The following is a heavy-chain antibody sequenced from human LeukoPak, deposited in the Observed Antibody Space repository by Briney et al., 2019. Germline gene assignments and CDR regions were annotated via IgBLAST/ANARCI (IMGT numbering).Heavy chain of an antibody. V-gene: IGHV3-23*01. Sequence: PGGSLRLSCAASGFTFSTYAMTWFRQAPGEGLEWVSAITGSGDGTSSADSVTSRFSISRDNSKNTLYLQMNCLRAEDTAVYYCAKEVGSSWYGDHWFDPWGQGTLVTVSS. CDR2: ITGSGDGT. CDR3: AKEVGSSWYGDHWFDP. D-gene: IGHD6-13*01. CDR1: GFTFSTYA. J-gene: IGHJ5*02.